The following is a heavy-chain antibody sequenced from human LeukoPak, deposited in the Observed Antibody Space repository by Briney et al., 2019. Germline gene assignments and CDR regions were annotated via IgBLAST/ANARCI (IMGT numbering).Heavy chain of an antibody. V-gene: IGHV4-34*01. J-gene: IGHJ5*02. Sequence: SETLSLTCAVYGVSFSGYYWSWIRQPPGKGLEWIGEINHSGSTNYNPSLKSRVTISVDTSKNQFSLKLSSVTAADTAVYYCARCRYFDWLLSHTWFDPWGQGTLVTVSS. D-gene: IGHD3-9*01. CDR1: GVSFSGYY. CDR3: ARCRYFDWLLSHTWFDP. CDR2: INHSGST.